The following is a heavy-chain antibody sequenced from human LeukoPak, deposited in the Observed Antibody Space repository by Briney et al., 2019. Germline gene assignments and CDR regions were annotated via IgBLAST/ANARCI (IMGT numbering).Heavy chain of an antibody. CDR1: GFTFTSYG. CDR2: ISANNGDT. J-gene: IGHJ4*02. Sequence: ASVKDSCKTSGFTFTSYGISWMRQAPGQGLEWMAWISANNGDTHYAQRLQGRDTLTTDTSTSTAYMEVRSLRSDDTAVYYCARKGMGSPLDFWGQGTLVTASS. CDR3: ARKGMGSPLDF. D-gene: IGHD3-10*01. V-gene: IGHV1-18*04.